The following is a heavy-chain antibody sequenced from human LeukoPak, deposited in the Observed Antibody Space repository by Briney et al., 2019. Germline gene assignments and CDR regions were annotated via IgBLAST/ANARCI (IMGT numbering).Heavy chain of an antibody. CDR2: FDPEDGET. CDR1: GYTLTDVS. D-gene: IGHD3-10*01. J-gene: IGHJ4*02. CDR3: ATNLGIWLDKNNT. V-gene: IGHV1-24*01. Sequence: ASVKVSCKVSGYTLTDVSMHWVRQAPGKGLEWMGGFDPEDGETIYAQKFQGRVTMTEDTSTDTAYMELSSLRSEDTAVYYCATNLGIWLDKNNTWGQGTLVTVSS.